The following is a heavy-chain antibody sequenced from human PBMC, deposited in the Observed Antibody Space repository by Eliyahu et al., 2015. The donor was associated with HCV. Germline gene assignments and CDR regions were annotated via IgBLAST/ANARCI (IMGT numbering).Heavy chain of an antibody. J-gene: IGHJ5*02. CDR2: IKSKTDGGTT. CDR1: GFSFSDAW. CDR3: TTGKTLTKNNWFDP. D-gene: IGHD1-14*01. V-gene: IGHV3-15*01. Sequence: EVQLVESGGGLVKPGGSLRLSCAASGFSFSDAWMIWVRQAPGKGLEWVGRIKSKTDGGTTDYAAPVKGRFTISRDDSKNTLYLQMNSLKTEDTAMYYCTTGKTLTKNNWFDPWGQGTLVIVSS.